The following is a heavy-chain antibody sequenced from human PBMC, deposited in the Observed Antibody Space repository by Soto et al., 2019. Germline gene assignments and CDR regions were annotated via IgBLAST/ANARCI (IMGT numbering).Heavy chain of an antibody. V-gene: IGHV3-33*01. CDR3: ARDRDYSNYGYYYYGMDV. CDR1: GFTFSSYG. J-gene: IGHJ6*02. D-gene: IGHD4-4*01. Sequence: GGSLRLSCAASGFTFSSYGMHWVRQAPGKGLEWVAVIWYDGSNKYYADSVKGRFTISRDNSKNTLYLQMNSLRAEDTAVYYCARDRDYSNYGYYYYGMDVWGQGTTVTVSS. CDR2: IWYDGSNK.